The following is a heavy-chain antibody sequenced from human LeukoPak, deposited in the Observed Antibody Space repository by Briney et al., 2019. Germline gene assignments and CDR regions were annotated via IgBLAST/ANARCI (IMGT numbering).Heavy chain of an antibody. J-gene: IGHJ5*02. CDR2: INTDGSST. D-gene: IGHD4-11*01. Sequence: PGGSLRLSCAASGFTFSSYWMYWVRQAPGKGLVWVSRINTDGSSTSYADSVKGRFTISRDNSKNTLYLQMNSLRAEDTAVYYCARVPWALTTVTVGSWFDPWGQGTLVTVSS. V-gene: IGHV3-74*01. CDR3: ARVPWALTTVTVGSWFDP. CDR1: GFTFSSYW.